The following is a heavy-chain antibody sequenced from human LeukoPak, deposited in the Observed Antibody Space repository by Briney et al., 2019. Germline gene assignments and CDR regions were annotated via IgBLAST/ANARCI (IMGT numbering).Heavy chain of an antibody. CDR2: ISTGGSNI. D-gene: IGHD5-12*01. Sequence: GGSLRLSCAASGFTFSDYYMSWIRQAPGKGLEWLSYISTGGSNIYYADSVKGRFTISRDNSKNTLYLQMNSLRAEDTAVYYCAKDPRVATIEIFDYWGQGTLVTVSS. CDR3: AKDPRVATIEIFDY. V-gene: IGHV3-11*01. J-gene: IGHJ4*02. CDR1: GFTFSDYY.